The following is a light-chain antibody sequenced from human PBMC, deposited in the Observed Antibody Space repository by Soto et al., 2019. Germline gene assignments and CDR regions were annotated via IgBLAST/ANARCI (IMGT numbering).Light chain of an antibody. CDR2: VTS. Sequence: EIVLTQSPGTLSLSPGERATLSCMASQSVSSSYLAWYQQKPGQAPRLLIYVTSSRATGIPDRFSGSGSGTAFTLSISRLEPEDFAVYYCQQYGSSPWTFGQGTKVEIK. CDR1: QSVSSSY. J-gene: IGKJ1*01. V-gene: IGKV3-20*01. CDR3: QQYGSSPWT.